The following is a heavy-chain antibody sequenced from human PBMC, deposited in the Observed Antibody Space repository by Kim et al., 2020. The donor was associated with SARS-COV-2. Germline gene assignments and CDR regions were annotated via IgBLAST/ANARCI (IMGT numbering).Heavy chain of an antibody. Sequence: ASVKVSCKASGYTFTSYYMHWVRQAPGQGLEWMGIINPSGGSTSYAQKFQGRVTMTRDTSTSTVYMELSSLRSEDTAVYYCARDQVSSSWYLSYYYYGMDVWGQGTTVTVSS. CDR2: INPSGGST. D-gene: IGHD6-13*01. CDR3: ARDQVSSSWYLSYYYYGMDV. V-gene: IGHV1-46*01. CDR1: GYTFTSYY. J-gene: IGHJ6*02.